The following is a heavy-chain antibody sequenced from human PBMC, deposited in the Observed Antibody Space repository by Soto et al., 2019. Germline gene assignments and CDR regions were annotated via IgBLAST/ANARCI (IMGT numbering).Heavy chain of an antibody. V-gene: IGHV3-30-3*01. Sequence: QVQLVESGGGVVQPGRSRRLSCAASGFTFSSYAMHWVRQAPGKGLEWVAVISYDGSNKYYADSVKGRFTISRDNSKNTLYLQMNSLRAEDTAVYYCARDSNGDYDYWGQGTLVTVSS. CDR3: ARDSNGDYDY. CDR1: GFTFSSYA. D-gene: IGHD4-17*01. J-gene: IGHJ4*02. CDR2: ISYDGSNK.